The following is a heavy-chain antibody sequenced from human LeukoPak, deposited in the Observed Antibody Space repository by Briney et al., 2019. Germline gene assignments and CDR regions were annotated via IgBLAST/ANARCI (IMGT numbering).Heavy chain of an antibody. Sequence: PSETLSLTCSVSGGSIISDNYYWAWIRQPPGKGLEWIGSIFYTGKPYYNPSLKSRVTMSVDTSKNQFSLTLTSVTAADTAVYYCARQGESNSWYTPDYWGQGTLVTVSS. V-gene: IGHV4-39*01. CDR1: GGSIISDNYY. CDR2: IFYTGKP. CDR3: ARQGESNSWYTPDY. D-gene: IGHD6-13*01. J-gene: IGHJ4*02.